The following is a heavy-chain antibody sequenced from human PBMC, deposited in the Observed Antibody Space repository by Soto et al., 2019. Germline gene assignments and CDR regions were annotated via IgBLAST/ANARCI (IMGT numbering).Heavy chain of an antibody. V-gene: IGHV1-8*01. D-gene: IGHD2-2*02. J-gene: IGHJ4*02. CDR3: ARGKRYTNDY. Sequence: QVQLVQSGAEVKKPGASVKVSCKASGYTFSNYDINWVRQATGQGLEWMGWMSPNSGRTGYAQKFQGRVTMTRNTSSSTAYMELSSLRSEDTGVYYCARGKRYTNDYWGQGTLVTVSS. CDR1: GYTFSNYD. CDR2: MSPNSGRT.